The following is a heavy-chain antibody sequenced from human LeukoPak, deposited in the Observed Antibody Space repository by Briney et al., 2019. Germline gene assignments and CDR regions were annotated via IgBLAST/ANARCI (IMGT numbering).Heavy chain of an antibody. CDR3: AKDFSRGLIAAPETFDY. J-gene: IGHJ4*02. CDR1: GFTFSSYA. Sequence: GGSLRLSCAASGFTFSSYAMSWVRQAPGKGLEWASAISGSGGSTYYADSVKGRFTISRDNSKNTLYLQMNSLRAEDTAVYYCAKDFSRGLIAAPETFDYWGQGTLVTVSS. CDR2: ISGSGGST. D-gene: IGHD6-6*01. V-gene: IGHV3-23*01.